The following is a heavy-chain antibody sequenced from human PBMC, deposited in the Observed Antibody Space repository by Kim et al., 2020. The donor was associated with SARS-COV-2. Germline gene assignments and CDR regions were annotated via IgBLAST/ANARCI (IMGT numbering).Heavy chain of an antibody. D-gene: IGHD6-19*01. CDR3: AKDQPSSGGPTFDS. V-gene: IGHV3-23*01. J-gene: IGHJ4*02. Sequence: YAASVKERFTVSRDINKATQYLKMNSLRAEDTALYYCAKDQPSSGGPTFDSWGQGTLVTVSS.